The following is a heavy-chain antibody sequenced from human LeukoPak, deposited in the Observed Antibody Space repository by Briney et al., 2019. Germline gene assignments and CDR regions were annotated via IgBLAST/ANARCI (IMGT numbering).Heavy chain of an antibody. Sequence: PGGSLRLSCAASGFTFSSYGMHWVRQAPGKGLEWVAFIRYDESNKYYADSVKGRFTISRDNSKNSLYLQMNSLRAEDTAIYYCARDNYSGSRYFDHWGQGTLVTVSS. CDR3: ARDNYSGSRYFDH. J-gene: IGHJ4*02. D-gene: IGHD1-26*01. V-gene: IGHV3-30*02. CDR2: IRYDESNK. CDR1: GFTFSSYG.